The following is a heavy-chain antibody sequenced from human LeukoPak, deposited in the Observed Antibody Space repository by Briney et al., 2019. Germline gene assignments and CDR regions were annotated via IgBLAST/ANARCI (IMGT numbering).Heavy chain of an antibody. CDR1: GFTFSSYA. Sequence: PGGSLRLACAASGFTFSSYAMSWVRQAPGKGLEWVSAISGSGGSTYYADSVKGRFTISRDNSKNTLYLQMNSLRAEDTAVYYCAKVAAYWIAAPPFFDYWGQGTLVTVSS. J-gene: IGHJ4*02. V-gene: IGHV3-23*01. D-gene: IGHD6-6*01. CDR3: AKVAAYWIAAPPFFDY. CDR2: ISGSGGST.